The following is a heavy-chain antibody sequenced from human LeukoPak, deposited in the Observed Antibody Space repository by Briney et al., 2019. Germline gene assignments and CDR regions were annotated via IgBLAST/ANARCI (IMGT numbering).Heavy chain of an antibody. CDR1: GFTFSSYS. V-gene: IGHV3-21*01. CDR2: ISSSSSYI. CDR3: ARGGSTSCYLQACFDY. D-gene: IGHD2-2*01. Sequence: GGSLRLSCAASGFTFSSYSMNWVRQAPGKGLEWVSSISSSSSYIYYADSVKGRFTISRDNAKNSLYLQMNSLRAEDTAVYYCARGGSTSCYLQACFDYWGQGTLVTASS. J-gene: IGHJ4*02.